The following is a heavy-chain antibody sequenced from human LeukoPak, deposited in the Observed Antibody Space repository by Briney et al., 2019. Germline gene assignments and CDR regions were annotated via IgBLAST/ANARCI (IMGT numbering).Heavy chain of an antibody. CDR1: GGSISSGDSH. CDR2: IFYSGNI. V-gene: IGHV4-30-4*01. D-gene: IGHD7-27*01. CDR3: ARAPGVAEVGRLDL. J-gene: IGHJ2*01. Sequence: KPSETLSLTCTVSGGSISSGDSHWSWIRQPPGKGLEWIGYIFYSGNIYYNPSLKSRLTISLDMSKNQFSLKLSSVTAADTAVYYCARAPGVAEVGRLDLWGRGTLVTVSS.